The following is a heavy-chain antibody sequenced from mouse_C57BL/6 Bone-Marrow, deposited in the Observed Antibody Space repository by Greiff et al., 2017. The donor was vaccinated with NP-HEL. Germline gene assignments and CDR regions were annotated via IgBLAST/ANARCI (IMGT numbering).Heavy chain of an antibody. CDR3: ARLGTTVYAMDY. D-gene: IGHD1-1*01. V-gene: IGHV5-6*02. J-gene: IGHJ4*01. CDR2: ISSGGSCT. CDR1: GFTFSSYG. Sequence: EVKVEESGGDLVKPGGSLKLSCAASGFTFSSYGISWVRQTPDKRLEWVATISSGGSCTYYPDSVTERFTISRDNAKNTLYLQLSSLKSEDTARYYCARLGTTVYAMDYWGQGTAVTVSS.